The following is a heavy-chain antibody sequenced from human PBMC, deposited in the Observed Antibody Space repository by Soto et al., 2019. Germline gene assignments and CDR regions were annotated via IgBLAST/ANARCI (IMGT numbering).Heavy chain of an antibody. CDR2: IYHRGNT. CDR3: ARYCSGGSCTMSYFDY. J-gene: IGHJ4*02. D-gene: IGHD2-15*01. Sequence: QVQLQESGPGLVKPSQTLSLACTVSGVSISSDTYYWSWVRQHPGKGLEWIGYIYHRGNTYYNPSLKGRITISLDSSKNHFSLKLSSVTAADTAVYYCARYCSGGSCTMSYFDYWGQGILVTVSS. CDR1: GVSISSDTYY. V-gene: IGHV4-31*03.